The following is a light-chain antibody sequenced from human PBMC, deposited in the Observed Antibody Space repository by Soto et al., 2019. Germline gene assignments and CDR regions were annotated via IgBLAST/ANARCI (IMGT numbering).Light chain of an antibody. Sequence: DIQLTQAPSFLSASVGDRVTITCRASQGISTYLVWYQQKPGKAPKLLIYAASTLQSGVPSRFSGSGSGTEFTLTISSLQPEDFATYYCQQLNSHPLTFGGGTKVAIK. J-gene: IGKJ4*01. V-gene: IGKV1-9*01. CDR2: AAS. CDR3: QQLNSHPLT. CDR1: QGISTY.